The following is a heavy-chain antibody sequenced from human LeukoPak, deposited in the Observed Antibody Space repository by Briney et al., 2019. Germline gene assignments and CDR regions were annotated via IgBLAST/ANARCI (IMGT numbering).Heavy chain of an antibody. V-gene: IGHV4-39*07. J-gene: IGHJ4*02. Sequence: SETLSLTCTVSGGSISSSSYYWGWIRQPPGKGLEWIGSIFYSGRTYYNPSLKSRVTMSVDTSKNQFSLRLSSVNAADTAVYYCARDILATSIATPYYWGQGTLVTVSS. D-gene: IGHD6-6*01. CDR1: GGSISSSSYY. CDR2: IFYSGRT. CDR3: ARDILATSIATPYY.